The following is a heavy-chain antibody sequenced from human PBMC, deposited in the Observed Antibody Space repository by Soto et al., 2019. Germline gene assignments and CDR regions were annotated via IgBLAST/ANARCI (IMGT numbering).Heavy chain of an antibody. V-gene: IGHV4-34*01. CDR2: ITHSGST. D-gene: IGHD5-18*01. CDR1: GGSFRGYH. J-gene: IGHJ6*02. Sequence: SETLSLTYTGYGGSFRGYHWSGIRQPPGKGQEWIGEITHSGSTNYNPSLKSRATISVDTSKNQFSLKLSSVTAADTAVYYCAGPPRSTDTAMLIYYYYRMDVWGQGPTVT. CDR3: AGPPRSTDTAMLIYYYYRMDV.